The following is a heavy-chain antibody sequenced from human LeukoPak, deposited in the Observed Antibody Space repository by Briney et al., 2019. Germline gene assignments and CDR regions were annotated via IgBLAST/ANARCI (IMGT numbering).Heavy chain of an antibody. D-gene: IGHD6-13*01. J-gene: IGHJ6*02. Sequence: PGRSLRLSCAASGFTFSSYAMHWVRQAPGKGLEWVAVISYDGSNKYYADSVKGRFTISRDDSKNTLYLQMSSLRAEDTAVYYCAKAASSSWPSYYYGMDVWGQGTTVTVSS. CDR1: GFTFSSYA. CDR2: ISYDGSNK. CDR3: AKAASSSWPSYYYGMDV. V-gene: IGHV3-30*14.